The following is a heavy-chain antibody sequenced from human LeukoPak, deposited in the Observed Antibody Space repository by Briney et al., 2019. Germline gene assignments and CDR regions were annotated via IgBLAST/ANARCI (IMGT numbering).Heavy chain of an antibody. J-gene: IGHJ4*02. CDR1: GFTFSDHY. V-gene: IGHV3-72*01. CDR2: SRNRASSYTT. CDR3: TTDPYGFDY. Sequence: LSGGSLRLSCAASGFTFSDHYMDWVRQAPGKGLEWVGRSRNRASSYTTEYAASVKGRFIISRDASQNSLYLQMNSLKTEDTAVYYCTTDPYGFDYWGQGTLVTVSS. D-gene: IGHD4-17*01.